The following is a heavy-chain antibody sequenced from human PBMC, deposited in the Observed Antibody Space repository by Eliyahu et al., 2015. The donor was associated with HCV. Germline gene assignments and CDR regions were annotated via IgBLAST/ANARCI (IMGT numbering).Heavy chain of an antibody. Sequence: EEQLVESGGGLVQPGRSLRLSCGASAFRIDYYVIHWVRLVPGKGLEWVSSFNGKDGNVDYADSVRGRFTLSRDSAGNSLSLRMTSLTAADTALYSCARTVNMPGAPFDLWGQGTLVTVSS. J-gene: IGHJ5*02. CDR1: AFRIDYYV. CDR3: ARTVNMPGAPFDL. CDR2: FNGKDGNV. V-gene: IGHV3-9*01. D-gene: IGHD1-26*01.